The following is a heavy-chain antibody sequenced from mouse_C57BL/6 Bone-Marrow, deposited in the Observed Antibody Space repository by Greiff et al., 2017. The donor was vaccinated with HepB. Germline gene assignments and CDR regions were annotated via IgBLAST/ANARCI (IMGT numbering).Heavy chain of an antibody. CDR2: ISSGGSYT. CDR3: ARHSVITTVVATPDWYFDV. Sequence: EVQLVESGGDLVKPGGSLKLSCAASGFTFSSYGMSWVRQTPDKRLEWVATISSGGSYTYYPDSVKGRFTISRDNAKNTLYLQMSSLKSEDTAMYYCARHSVITTVVATPDWYFDVWGTGTTVTVSS. CDR1: GFTFSSYG. J-gene: IGHJ1*03. V-gene: IGHV5-6*01. D-gene: IGHD1-1*01.